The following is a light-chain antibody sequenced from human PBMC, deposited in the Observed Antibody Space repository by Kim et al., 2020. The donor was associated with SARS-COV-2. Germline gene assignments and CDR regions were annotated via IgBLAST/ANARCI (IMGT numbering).Light chain of an antibody. CDR2: DAS. CDR1: QSVSSN. Sequence: EIVLTQSPATLSLSPGERATLSCRASQSVSSNLAWYQQKPGQAPRLLIYDASNTATGIPARFSGSGSGTDFALTISSLEPEDIAVYFWQQRRDWPITFGQGTRLEIK. V-gene: IGKV3-11*01. J-gene: IGKJ5*01. CDR3: QQRRDWPIT.